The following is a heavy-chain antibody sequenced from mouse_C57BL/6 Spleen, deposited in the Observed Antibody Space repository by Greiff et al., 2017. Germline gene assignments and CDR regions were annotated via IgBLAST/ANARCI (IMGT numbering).Heavy chain of an antibody. CDR3: ARPGYSNYWYFDV. J-gene: IGHJ1*03. Sequence: EVTVVESGGGLVKPGGSLKLSCAASGFTFSDYGMHWVRQAPEKGLEWVAYISSGSSTIYYADTVKGRFTISRDNAKNTLFLQMTSLRSEDTAMYYGARPGYSNYWYFDVWGTGTTVTVSS. CDR1: GFTFSDYG. CDR2: ISSGSSTI. V-gene: IGHV5-17*01. D-gene: IGHD2-5*01.